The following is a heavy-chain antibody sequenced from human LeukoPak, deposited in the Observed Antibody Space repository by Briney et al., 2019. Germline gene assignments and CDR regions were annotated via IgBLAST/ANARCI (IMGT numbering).Heavy chain of an antibody. D-gene: IGHD2-8*01. J-gene: IGHJ6*02. CDR3: ARDRHCVNGVCHSPPGMDV. V-gene: IGHV3-33*01. CDR1: GYTFTGYY. CDR2: IWFDKNQ. Sequence: SCKASGYTFTGYYMHWVRQAPGKGLEWVADIWFDKNQHFADSVKGRSAISRDNSKNTVYLQINSLRAEDTAVYYCARDRHCVNGVCHSPPGMDVWGQGTTVTVSS.